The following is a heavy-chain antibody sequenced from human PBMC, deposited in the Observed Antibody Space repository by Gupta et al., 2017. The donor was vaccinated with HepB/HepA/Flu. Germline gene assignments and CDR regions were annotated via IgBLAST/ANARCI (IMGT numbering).Heavy chain of an antibody. V-gene: IGHV3-48*03. J-gene: IGHJ4*02. Sequence: EVQLVESGGGLVQPGGSLRLSCAASGFTFSSYEMNWVRQAPGKGLEWVSYISSSGSTIYYADSVKGRFTISRDNAKNSLYLQMNSLRAEDTAVYYCARGEGYSSGWPPFDYWGQGTLVTVSS. CDR2: ISSSGSTI. CDR3: ARGEGYSSGWPPFDY. D-gene: IGHD6-19*01. CDR1: GFTFSSYE.